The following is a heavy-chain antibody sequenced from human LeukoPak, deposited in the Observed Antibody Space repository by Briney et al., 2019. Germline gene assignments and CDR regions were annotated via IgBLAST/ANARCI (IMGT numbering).Heavy chain of an antibody. Sequence: GGSLTLSCSASGFTFNKYWMSWIRQLPGQGLEWVSNVNQDGSQKYYVDSVKGRFTNSRDNARNLLYLQMNSLRAEDTAVYYCVRAVSSGWAFDYWGHGTLVTVSS. D-gene: IGHD6-19*01. CDR3: VRAVSSGWAFDY. J-gene: IGHJ4*01. V-gene: IGHV3-7*01. CDR2: VNQDGSQK. CDR1: GFTFNKYW.